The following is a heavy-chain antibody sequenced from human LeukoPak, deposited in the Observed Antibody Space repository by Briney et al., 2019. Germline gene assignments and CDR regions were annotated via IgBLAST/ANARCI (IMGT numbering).Heavy chain of an antibody. D-gene: IGHD2-2*01. J-gene: IGHJ4*02. CDR3: ARECTTSCYRGMDV. CDR1: GGSISTYF. CDR2: IYTSGIT. Sequence: PSETLSLTCSVSGGSISTYFWTWIRQPAGKGLEWIGRIYTSGITNYNSSLNNRVTMSVDTSKNQFSLKLSSVTAADTALYFCARECTTSCYRGMDVWGQGTLVTVSS. V-gene: IGHV4-4*07.